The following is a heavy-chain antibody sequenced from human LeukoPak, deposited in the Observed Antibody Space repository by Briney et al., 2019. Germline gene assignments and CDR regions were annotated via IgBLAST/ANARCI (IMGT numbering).Heavy chain of an antibody. D-gene: IGHD1-26*01. V-gene: IGHV4-4*07. Sequence: PSETLSLTCTVSGGSISGSSWSWIRQPAGKGLEWIGHINTSGSTINNPSLKSRVTLSQDTSKNQFSLNLSSVPDADTAVYYCARGKEDSAMFDNWGHGILVTVSS. CDR3: ARGKEDSAMFDN. CDR2: INTSGST. J-gene: IGHJ4*01. CDR1: GGSISGSS.